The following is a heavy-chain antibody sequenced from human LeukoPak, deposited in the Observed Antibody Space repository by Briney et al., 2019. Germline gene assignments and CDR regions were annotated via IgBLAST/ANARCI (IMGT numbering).Heavy chain of an antibody. CDR2: ISSSSSYI. D-gene: IGHD1-26*01. CDR1: GFTFSSYS. V-gene: IGHV3-21*01. J-gene: IGHJ6*03. CDR3: ARATWDPNYYYYMDV. Sequence: AGSLRLSCAASGFTFSSYSMNWVRQAPGKGLEWVSSISSSSSYIYYTDSVKGRFTISRDNAKNSLFLQMNSLRAEDTAVYFCARATWDPNYYYYMDVWGKGTTVTISS.